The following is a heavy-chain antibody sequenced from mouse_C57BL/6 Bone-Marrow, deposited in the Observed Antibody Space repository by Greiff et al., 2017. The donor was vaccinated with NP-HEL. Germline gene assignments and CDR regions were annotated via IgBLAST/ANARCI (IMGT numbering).Heavy chain of an antibody. CDR2: IDPSDSYT. CDR3: ARDYGSSSWYFDV. J-gene: IGHJ1*03. V-gene: IGHV1-50*01. CDR1: GYTFTSYW. D-gene: IGHD1-1*01. Sequence: QVQLKESGAELVKPGASVKLSCKASGYTFTSYWMQWVKQRPGQGLEWIGEIDPSDSYTNYNQKFKGKATLTVDTSSSTAYMQLSSLTSEDSAVYYCARDYGSSSWYFDVWGTGTTVTVSS.